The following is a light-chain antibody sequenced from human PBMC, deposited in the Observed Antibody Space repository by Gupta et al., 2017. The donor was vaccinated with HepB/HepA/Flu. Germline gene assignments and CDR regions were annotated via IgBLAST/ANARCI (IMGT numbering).Light chain of an antibody. Sequence: ELVMTQSPATLSVSPGERATLSCRASQSVSSNLAWYQQKPGQAPRLLIYGTSTRATDIPARFSGSGSGTEFTLTISSLQSEGFAVYYCQQYNNWPPLTFGGGTKVEIK. CDR1: QSVSSN. CDR3: QQYNNWPPLT. CDR2: GTS. J-gene: IGKJ4*01. V-gene: IGKV3-15*01.